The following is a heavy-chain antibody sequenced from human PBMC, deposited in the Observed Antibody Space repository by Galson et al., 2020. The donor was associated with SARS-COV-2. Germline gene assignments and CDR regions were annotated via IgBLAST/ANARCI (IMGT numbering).Heavy chain of an antibody. V-gene: IGHV4-34*01. CDR2: INHSGST. CDR3: ARGRVTYGDYVGWYYYYGMDV. CDR1: GGSFSGYY. Sequence: SETLSLTCAVYGGSFSGYYWSWIRQPPGKGLEWIGEINHSGSTNYNPSLKSRVTISVDTSKNQFSLKLSSVTAADTAVYYCARGRVTYGDYVGWYYYYGMDVWGQGTTVTVSS. D-gene: IGHD4-17*01. J-gene: IGHJ6*02.